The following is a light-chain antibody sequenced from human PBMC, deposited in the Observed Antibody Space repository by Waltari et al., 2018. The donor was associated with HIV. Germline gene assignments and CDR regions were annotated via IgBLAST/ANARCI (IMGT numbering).Light chain of an antibody. Sequence: SYVLTQPPSVSVAPGKTARITCGGNNIASKSVHWYQHKPGQAPVLVITDDSDRPSGIPERCSGANSGNTATLTIGRVEAGDEADYYCQVWDSSGDHPLFGGGTKLTVL. V-gene: IGLV3-21*04. CDR3: QVWDSSGDHPL. J-gene: IGLJ2*01. CDR1: NIASKS. CDR2: DDS.